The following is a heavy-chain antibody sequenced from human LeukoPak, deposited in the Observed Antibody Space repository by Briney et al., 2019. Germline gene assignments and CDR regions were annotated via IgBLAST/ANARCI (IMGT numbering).Heavy chain of an antibody. J-gene: IGHJ5*02. CDR3: ARAERYYYDSSGRNTGVDP. V-gene: IGHV1-8*01. CDR1: GYTFTSYD. D-gene: IGHD3-22*01. Sequence: ASVKVSCKASGYTFTSYDINWVRQATGQGLEWMGWMNPNSGNTGYAQKFQGRVTMTRNTSISTAYMELSSLRSEDTAVYYRARAERYYYDSSGRNTGVDPWGQGTLVTVSS. CDR2: MNPNSGNT.